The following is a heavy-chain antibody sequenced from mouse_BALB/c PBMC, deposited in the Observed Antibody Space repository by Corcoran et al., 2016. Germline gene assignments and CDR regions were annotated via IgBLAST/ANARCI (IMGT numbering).Heavy chain of an antibody. Sequence: QIQLVQSGPELKKPGETVKISCKASGYTFTNYGMNWVKQAPGKGLKWMGWINTYTGEPTYADDFKGRFAFSLETSASTAYLQINNLKNEDMATYFCARKTRSYDGNYGARDYWGQGTSVTVSS. CDR3: ARKTRSYDGNYGARDY. CDR2: INTYTGEP. D-gene: IGHD2-10*01. CDR1: GYTFTNYG. J-gene: IGHJ4*01. V-gene: IGHV9-1*02.